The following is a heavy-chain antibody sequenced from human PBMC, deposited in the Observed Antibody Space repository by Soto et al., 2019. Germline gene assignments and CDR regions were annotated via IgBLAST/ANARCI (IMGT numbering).Heavy chain of an antibody. CDR3: ERGGHGFWSGETYYYAMDV. J-gene: IGHJ6*02. CDR1: GYDFNIYD. Sequence: QVHLVQSGAEVKKPGASVKVSCTASGYDFNIYDIHWVRQSTGQGLEWMGWMTPKHETTGYAPKFQGRFTRTRDTSRSAVYMELSSLGSEDTAVYFCERGGHGFWSGETYYYAMDVWGQGTTVTVSS. D-gene: IGHD3-3*01. V-gene: IGHV1-8*01. CDR2: MTPKHETT.